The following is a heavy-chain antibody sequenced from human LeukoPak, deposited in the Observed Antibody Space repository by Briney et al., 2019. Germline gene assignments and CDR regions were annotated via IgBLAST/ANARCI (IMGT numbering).Heavy chain of an antibody. CDR3: ARDSRYFSRWFDP. V-gene: IGHV4-39*07. CDR2: IYYSGNT. CDR1: GGSISSSSYY. Sequence: SETLSLTCTVSGGSISSSSYYWGWIRQPPGKGLEWIGSIYYSGNTYFNPSLKSRVTISVDRPNNQFSLKLRSVTAADTAIYYCARDSRYFSRWFDPWGQGSLVTVSS. D-gene: IGHD3-9*01. J-gene: IGHJ5*02.